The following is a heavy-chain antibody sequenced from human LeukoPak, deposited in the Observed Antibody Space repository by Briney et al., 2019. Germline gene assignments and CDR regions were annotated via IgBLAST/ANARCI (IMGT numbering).Heavy chain of an antibody. D-gene: IGHD2-15*01. Sequence: ASVKVSCKASGYTFTGYYMHWVRQAPGQGLEWMGWINPNSGGTNYAQKFQGRVTMTRDTSISTAYMELSRLRSDDTAAYYCARPEGAAIFCSGGSCQLDYWGQGTLVTVSS. J-gene: IGHJ4*02. CDR1: GYTFTGYY. CDR3: ARPEGAAIFCSGGSCQLDY. CDR2: INPNSGGT. V-gene: IGHV1-2*02.